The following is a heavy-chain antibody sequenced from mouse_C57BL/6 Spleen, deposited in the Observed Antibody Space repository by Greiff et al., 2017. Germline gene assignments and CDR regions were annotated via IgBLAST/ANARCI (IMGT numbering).Heavy chain of an antibody. CDR1: GYTFTDYY. CDR3: ARILYYGNFDD. J-gene: IGHJ2*01. CDR2: INPNNGGT. D-gene: IGHD2-1*01. V-gene: IGHV1-22*01. Sequence: VQLQQSGPELVKPGASVKMSCKASGYTFTDYYMHWVKQSHGKSLEWIGYINPNNGGTSYNQKFKGKATLTVNKSSSTAYMELRSLTSEDSAVYYCARILYYGNFDDGGQGTTLTVSS.